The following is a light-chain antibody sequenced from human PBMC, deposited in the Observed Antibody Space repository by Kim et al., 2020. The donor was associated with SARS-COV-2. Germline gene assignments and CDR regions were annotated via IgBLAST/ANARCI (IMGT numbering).Light chain of an antibody. V-gene: IGLV1-51*01. CDR3: GTWDASLSAGGV. CDR2: DND. CDR1: RSNIGVNS. J-gene: IGLJ7*01. Sequence: QSVLTQPPSVSAAPGQKVTISGSGSRSNIGVNSVSWYQHLPGIAPKLLIYDNDKRPSGIPDRFSGSKSGTSATLDITGLQTGDEADYYCGTWDASLSAGGVFGGGTQLTVL.